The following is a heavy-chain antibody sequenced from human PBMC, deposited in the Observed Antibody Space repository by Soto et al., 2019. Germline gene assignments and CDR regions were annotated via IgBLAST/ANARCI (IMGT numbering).Heavy chain of an antibody. CDR2: INAGNGNT. V-gene: IGHV1-3*01. CDR1: GYTFTSYA. J-gene: IGHJ1*01. Sequence: ASVKVSCKASGYTFTSYAMHWVRQAPGQRLEWMGWINAGNGNTKYSQKFQGRVTITRDTSASTAKMELSSLRSEDTAVYHCARDLRPGAAPWQEYFQYWGQGTRVTVSS. CDR3: ARDLRPGAAPWQEYFQY. D-gene: IGHD6-13*01.